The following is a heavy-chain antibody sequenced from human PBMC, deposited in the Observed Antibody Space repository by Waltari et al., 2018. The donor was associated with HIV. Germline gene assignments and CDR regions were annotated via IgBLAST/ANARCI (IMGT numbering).Heavy chain of an antibody. D-gene: IGHD4-17*01. V-gene: IGHV3-74*01. CDR3: SSLTTRGDFLDL. J-gene: IGHJ4*02. CDR1: GIPLTTYW. Sequence: EVQLVEFGGGLVQPGGSLTLSCVTYGIPLTTYWMPWVRQAPGKGLEGVSVTKFRESESIYAGSVRGRFTISRDNARNTVYLQMTSLRAEDTAVYYCSSLTTRGDFLDLWGRGTLVTVSS. CDR2: TKFRESES.